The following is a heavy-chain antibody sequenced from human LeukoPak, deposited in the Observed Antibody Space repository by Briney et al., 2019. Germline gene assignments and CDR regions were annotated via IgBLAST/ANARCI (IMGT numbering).Heavy chain of an antibody. V-gene: IGHV3-15*01. Sequence: GGSLRLSCAASGFTLSNAWMSWVRQAPGRGLEWVGLVKSKTDGGTIDYAAPVKGRFTISRDDSKNTLYLQMNSLKTEDTAVYYCTTVGCTSTSCYADYWGQGTLVTVSS. CDR2: VKSKTDGGTI. J-gene: IGHJ4*02. CDR3: TTVGCTSTSCYADY. CDR1: GFTLSNAW. D-gene: IGHD2-2*01.